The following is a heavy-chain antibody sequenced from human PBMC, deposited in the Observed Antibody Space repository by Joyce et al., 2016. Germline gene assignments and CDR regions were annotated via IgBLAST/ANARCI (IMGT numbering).Heavy chain of an antibody. CDR1: GGSISSAHW. Sequence: QVQLQESGPGLVKPSGTLSLTCAVSGGSISSAHWWSWVRQPPGKGLEWIGEIYLGGSTTYNPSLKSRVTISVDKSKNQLSLKMNSVTAADTAVDYCARNGAYSQDSWGQGTLVTVSS. CDR2: IYLGGST. V-gene: IGHV4-4*02. CDR3: ARNGAYSQDS. D-gene: IGHD5-12*01. J-gene: IGHJ5*01.